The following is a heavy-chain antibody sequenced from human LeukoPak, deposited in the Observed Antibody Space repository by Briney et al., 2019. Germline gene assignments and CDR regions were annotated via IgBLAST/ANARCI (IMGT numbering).Heavy chain of an antibody. D-gene: IGHD3-22*01. CDR2: INPNSGGT. CDR1: GYTFTVYY. Sequence: ASVKVSCKASGYTFTVYYMHWVRQAPGQGLEWMGWINPNSGGTNYAQKFQGRVTMTRDTSISTAYMELSRLRSDDTAVYYCARDDSSGYYPDAFDIWGQGTMVTVSS. J-gene: IGHJ3*02. V-gene: IGHV1-2*02. CDR3: ARDDSSGYYPDAFDI.